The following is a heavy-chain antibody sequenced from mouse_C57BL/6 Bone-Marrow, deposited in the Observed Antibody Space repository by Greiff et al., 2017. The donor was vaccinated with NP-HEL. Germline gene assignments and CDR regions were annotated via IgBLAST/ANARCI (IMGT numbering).Heavy chain of an antibody. CDR3: ASPYDLDY. D-gene: IGHD2-3*01. CDR1: GFTFSSYG. J-gene: IGHJ2*01. Sequence: VQLKESGGDLVKPVGSLKFSCAASGFTFSSYGMSWVRQTPDKRLEWVATISSGGSYTYYPDSVKGRFTISRDNAKNTLYLQMSSLKSEDTAMYYCASPYDLDYWGQGTTLTVSS. V-gene: IGHV5-6*01. CDR2: ISSGGSYT.